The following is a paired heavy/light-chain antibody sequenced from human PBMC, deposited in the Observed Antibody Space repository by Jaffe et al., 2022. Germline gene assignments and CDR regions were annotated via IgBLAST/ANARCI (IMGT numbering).Light chain of an antibody. Sequence: EIVMTQSPATLSVSPGERATLSCRASQSVSSNLAWYQQKPGQAPRLLIYGASIRATGIPARFSGSGSGTEFTLTISSLQSEDFAVYYCQQYNNWWTFGQGTKVEIK. J-gene: IGKJ1*01. CDR2: GAS. CDR3: QQYNNWWT. V-gene: IGKV3-15*01. CDR1: QSVSSN.
Heavy chain of an antibody. CDR3: ASGGAAHTLLWYPLDF. CDR2: ISSSSSTI. D-gene: IGHD6-13*01. J-gene: IGHJ4*02. V-gene: IGHV3-48*01. Sequence: EVQLVESGGGLVQPGGSLRLSCAASGFTFSNFSMNWVRQAPGKGLEWVSYISSSSSTIYYADSLKGRFTISRDNAKSSLYLQVNSLRAEDTAVYFCASGGAAHTLLWYPLDFWGQGTLVTVSS. CDR1: GFTFSNFS.